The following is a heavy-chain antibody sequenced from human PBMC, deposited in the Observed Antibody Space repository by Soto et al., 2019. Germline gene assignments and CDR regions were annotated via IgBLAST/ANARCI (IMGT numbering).Heavy chain of an antibody. CDR2: IGAYNGDT. CDR1: GYTFSTYG. J-gene: IGHJ3*02. CDR3: ARDRGYSPDSFDI. D-gene: IGHD5-18*01. V-gene: IGHV1-18*01. Sequence: ASVKVSCKASGYTFSTYGISWVRQAPGQGLKWMGWIGAYNGDTNYAQKLQGRVTMTSDTSTSTAYMELTSLRSDDTAIYYCARDRGYSPDSFDIWGQGTMVTVSS.